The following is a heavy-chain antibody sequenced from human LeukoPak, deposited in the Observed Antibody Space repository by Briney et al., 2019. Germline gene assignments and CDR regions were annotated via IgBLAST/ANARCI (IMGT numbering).Heavy chain of an antibody. CDR1: GGSFSGYY. V-gene: IGHV4-34*09. J-gene: IGHJ4*02. Sequence: PSETLSLTCAVYGGSFSGYYWSWIRQPPGKGLEWIGEINHSGSTNYNPSLKSRVTISVDTSKNQFSLKLSSVTAADTAVYYCARSSTSCYSVDYWGQGTLVTVSS. CDR3: ARSSTSCYSVDY. D-gene: IGHD2-2*02. CDR2: INHSGST.